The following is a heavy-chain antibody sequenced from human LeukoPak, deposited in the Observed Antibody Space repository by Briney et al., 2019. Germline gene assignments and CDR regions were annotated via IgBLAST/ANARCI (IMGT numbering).Heavy chain of an antibody. CDR2: IKQDGSEK. J-gene: IGHJ5*02. Sequence: GGSLRLSCAASGFTFSNYWMGWVRQAPGKGLEWVANIKQDGSEKTYVDSVKGRFTISRDNAKNSLYLQMNSLRAEDTAVYSCARIAVTGTDWFDPWGQGTLVTVSS. V-gene: IGHV3-7*01. CDR1: GFTFSNYW. CDR3: ARIAVTGTDWFDP. D-gene: IGHD6-19*01.